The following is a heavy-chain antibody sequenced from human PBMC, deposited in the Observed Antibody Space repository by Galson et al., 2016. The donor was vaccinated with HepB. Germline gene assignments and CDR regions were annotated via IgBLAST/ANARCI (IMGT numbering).Heavy chain of an antibody. CDR3: ARGETAPATDWYFDL. J-gene: IGHJ2*01. V-gene: IGHV6-1*01. Sequence: CAISGDSVSSNSAAWNWIRQSPSRGLEWLGRTCYKSKCHNDYAPSVKSRITINPDTSKNLFSLQLHSVTPEDTAVYYCARGETAPATDWYFDLWGRGTLVTVSS. CDR1: GDSVSSNSAA. D-gene: IGHD2-15*01. CDR2: TCYKSKCHN.